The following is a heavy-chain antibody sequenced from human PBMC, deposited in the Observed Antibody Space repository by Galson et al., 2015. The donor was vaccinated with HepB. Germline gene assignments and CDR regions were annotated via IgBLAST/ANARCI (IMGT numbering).Heavy chain of an antibody. V-gene: IGHV3-7*01. J-gene: IGHJ5*02. CDR3: ARDEGDHGWFDP. D-gene: IGHD3-16*01. CDR2: IKQDGSEK. Sequence: SLRLSCAASGFTFNNYWMSRVRQAPGRGPEWVANIKQDGSEKYYVDSVKGRLTISRDNAKNSLYLQMNSLRAEDMAVYYCARDEGDHGWFDPWGQGTLVTVSS. CDR1: GFTFNNYW.